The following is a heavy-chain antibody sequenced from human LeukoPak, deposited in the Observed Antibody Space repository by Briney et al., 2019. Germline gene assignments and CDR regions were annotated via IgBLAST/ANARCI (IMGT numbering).Heavy chain of an antibody. D-gene: IGHD3-3*01. CDR2: IYSSGTT. CDR3: AREGGPPIFGVVVDAFDI. Sequence: PSEALSLTCSVSGGSINFNHWSWIRQPAGKGLEWIGRIYSSGTTNYNPSLNSRVTMSVDTSNNQFSLKLTPVTAADTAEYYCAREGGPPIFGVVVDAFDIWGQGTMVTVSS. V-gene: IGHV4-4*07. J-gene: IGHJ3*02. CDR1: GGSINFNH.